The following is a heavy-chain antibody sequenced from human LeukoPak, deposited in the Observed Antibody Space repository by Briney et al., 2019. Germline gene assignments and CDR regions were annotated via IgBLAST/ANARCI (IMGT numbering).Heavy chain of an antibody. J-gene: IGHJ3*02. Sequence: PGGSLRLSCAASGFTFSSYGMHWVRQAPGKGLEWVAVISYDGSNKYYADSVKGRFTISRDNSKNTLYLQMNSLRAEDTAVYYCEGSVGYSYGLIWGQGTMVTVSS. D-gene: IGHD5-18*01. V-gene: IGHV3-30*03. CDR1: GFTFSSYG. CDR2: ISYDGSNK. CDR3: EGSVGYSYGLI.